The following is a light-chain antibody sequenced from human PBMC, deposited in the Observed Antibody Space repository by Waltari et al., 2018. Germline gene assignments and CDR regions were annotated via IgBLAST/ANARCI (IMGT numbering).Light chain of an antibody. V-gene: IGLV2-14*03. CDR3: SSYTGSNTWV. Sequence: QSALTQPASVSGSPGQSITISCTGTRSDVGGYNYVSWYQQHPGKAPKLIIYDVSDRPSGVSNRCSGSKSGNTASLTVSGLQAEDEADYFCSSYTGSNTWVFGGGTKLTVL. CDR2: DVS. J-gene: IGLJ3*02. CDR1: RSDVGGYNY.